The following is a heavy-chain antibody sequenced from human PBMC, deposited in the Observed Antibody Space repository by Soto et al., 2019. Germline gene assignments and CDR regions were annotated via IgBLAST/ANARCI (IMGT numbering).Heavy chain of an antibody. CDR2: VNTNTGNT. Sequence: QVQLVQSGAEVKKPGASVKVSCTGSGYTVRSYDIHWGRQATGQGLGWMGWVNTNTGNTGYAQKFQGRVTMTRDMSKSSAYMEVNSLTSEDTAIYYCARAYGAGAFDFWGQGTLVSVSS. CDR3: ARAYGAGAFDF. J-gene: IGHJ5*01. CDR1: GYTVRSYD. D-gene: IGHD3-10*01. V-gene: IGHV1-8*01.